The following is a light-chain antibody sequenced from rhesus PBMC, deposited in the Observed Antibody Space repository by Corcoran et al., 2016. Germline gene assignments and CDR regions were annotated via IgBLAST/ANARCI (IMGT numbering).Light chain of an antibody. Sequence: EIVMTQSPATLSLSPGERATLSCRASQSVSNNLAWYHQTPGQSPRLLIYFASNRATGIPDRFSGSGCGTDFTLTISSLEPEDVGLYFCQQYNDWNNFGQGTKIEIK. CDR3: QQYNDWNN. V-gene: IGKV3-35*01. CDR2: FAS. CDR1: QSVSNN. J-gene: IGKJ2*01.